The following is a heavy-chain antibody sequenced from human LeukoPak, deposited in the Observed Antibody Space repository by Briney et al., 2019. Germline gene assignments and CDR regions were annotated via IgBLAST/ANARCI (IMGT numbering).Heavy chain of an antibody. D-gene: IGHD2-8*01. Sequence: SGGSLRLSCAAPGLTFNFYAMHWVRQAPGKGLEWVAVISYDGSNKYYADSVKGRFTISRDNSKNTLHLQMSSLRAEDTAVYYCAKVGASEWSIVLGPIKYWGQGTLVSVSS. J-gene: IGHJ4*02. CDR1: GLTFNFYA. CDR3: AKVGASEWSIVLGPIKY. CDR2: ISYDGSNK. V-gene: IGHV3-30*04.